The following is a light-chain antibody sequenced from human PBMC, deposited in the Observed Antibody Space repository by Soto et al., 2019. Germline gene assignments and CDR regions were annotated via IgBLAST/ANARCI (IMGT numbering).Light chain of an antibody. V-gene: IGKV2-30*02. CDR1: QSLVHSDGSTY. CDR3: MQRTNWPHT. CDR2: WVS. Sequence: DVVVTQSPLSLPVTLGQPASISCRSSQSLVHSDGSTYLSWFQQRPGQSPRRLIYWVSNRDSGVPDRFSGSGSGTDFTLKISRVEAEDVGVYYCMQRTNWPHTFGQGTKLEIK. J-gene: IGKJ2*01.